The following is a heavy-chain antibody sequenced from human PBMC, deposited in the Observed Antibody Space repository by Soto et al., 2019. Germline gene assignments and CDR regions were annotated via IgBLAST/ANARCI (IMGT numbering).Heavy chain of an antibody. CDR3: ARRSSGWYFDY. Sequence: EVQLLESGGGLVQPGGSLRLSCVASRFTFSSYTMSWVRQAQGKGLEWVSAISGSGGSTYYADSVKGRITISRDNSKNTLYLQMNSLRAEDTAVYYCARRSSGWYFDYWGQGTLVTVSS. J-gene: IGHJ4*02. CDR1: RFTFSSYT. CDR2: ISGSGGST. V-gene: IGHV3-23*01. D-gene: IGHD6-19*01.